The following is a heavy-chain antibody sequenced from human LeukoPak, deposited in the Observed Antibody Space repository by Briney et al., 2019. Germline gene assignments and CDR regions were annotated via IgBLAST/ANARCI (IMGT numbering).Heavy chain of an antibody. V-gene: IGHV4-59*01. D-gene: IGHD2-2*02. CDR3: ARDRGYCSSTSCYTGGIRYSFDI. Sequence: PSETLSLTCTVSGGSISSYYWSWIRQPPGKGLEWIGYIYYSGSTNYNPSLQSRVTISVDTSKKQFSLKLSSVTAADTAVYYWARDRGYCSSTSCYTGGIRYSFDIWGQGTMVTVSS. J-gene: IGHJ3*02. CDR1: GGSISSYY. CDR2: IYYSGST.